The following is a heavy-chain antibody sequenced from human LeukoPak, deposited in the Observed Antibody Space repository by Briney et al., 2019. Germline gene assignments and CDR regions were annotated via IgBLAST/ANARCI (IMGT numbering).Heavy chain of an antibody. CDR2: IYYSGST. CDR1: NGSISTYY. Sequence: PSETLSLTCTVSNGSISTYYWSWIRQPPGKGLEWIGNIYYSGSTDFNPSLKSRVTMSVDTSNNQFSLKLSSVTAADTAVYHCARASGGYGNNFDYWGQGTLVTFSS. J-gene: IGHJ4*02. CDR3: ARASGGYGNNFDY. D-gene: IGHD2/OR15-2a*01. V-gene: IGHV4-59*01.